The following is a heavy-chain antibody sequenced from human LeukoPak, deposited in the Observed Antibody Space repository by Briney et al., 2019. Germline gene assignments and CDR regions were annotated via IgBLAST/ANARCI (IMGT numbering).Heavy chain of an antibody. J-gene: IGHJ4*02. CDR2: VSAYADNT. V-gene: IGHV1-18*01. CDR3: ARTEGGTITGTYYFDY. D-gene: IGHD1-7*01. Sequence: ASVKVSCKASGYTFTSYGISWVRQAPGQGLEWMGRVSAYADNTNYVQKIQDRVTMTTDTSTSTAYMELSSLRSEDTAVYYCARTEGGTITGTYYFDYWGQGTLVTVSS. CDR1: GYTFTSYG.